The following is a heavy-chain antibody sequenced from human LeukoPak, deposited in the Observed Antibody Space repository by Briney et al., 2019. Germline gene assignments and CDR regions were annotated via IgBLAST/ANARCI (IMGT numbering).Heavy chain of an antibody. CDR1: GFTFSSYA. CDR3: ARLSRDVWEPLRAVQRDAFDI. J-gene: IGHJ3*02. Sequence: AGGSLRLSCAASGFTFSSYAMAWVRQAPGKGLELVSAISGGGRNTYYADSVKGRFTISRDNAKNSLYLQMNSLRAEDTAVYYCARLSRDVWEPLRAVQRDAFDIWGQGTMVTVSS. CDR2: ISGGGRNT. D-gene: IGHD3-16*01. V-gene: IGHV3-23*01.